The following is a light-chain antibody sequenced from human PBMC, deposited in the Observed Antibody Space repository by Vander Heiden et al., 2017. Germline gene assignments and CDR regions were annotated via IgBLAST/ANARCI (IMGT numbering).Light chain of an antibody. CDR1: QTISNNF. Sequence: EIVLTQSPGTLSLSPGERATLSCRASQTISNNFLAWYQQKPGQAPRLLIYGVSRRATGISDRFSGSGSGTDFTLTISRLEPEDFEVYFCQQYSSSHPTFGGGTKVEIK. V-gene: IGKV3-20*01. J-gene: IGKJ4*01. CDR3: QQYSSSHPT. CDR2: GVS.